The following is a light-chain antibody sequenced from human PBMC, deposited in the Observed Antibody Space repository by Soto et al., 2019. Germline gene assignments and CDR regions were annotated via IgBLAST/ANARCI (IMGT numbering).Light chain of an antibody. CDR1: QSVSRY. J-gene: IGKJ2*01. Sequence: EIVLTQSPATLSLSPGERATLSCRASQSVSRYLAWYQQKPGQAPRLLIYDASNRATGIPARFSGSGSGTDFPLTISSLEPEDFAVSSCQQRSNWLYTFGQGTKLEIK. CDR2: DAS. V-gene: IGKV3-11*01. CDR3: QQRSNWLYT.